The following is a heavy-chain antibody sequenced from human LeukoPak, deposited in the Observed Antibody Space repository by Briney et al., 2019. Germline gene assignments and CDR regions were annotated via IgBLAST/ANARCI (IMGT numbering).Heavy chain of an antibody. CDR2: IYYSGST. D-gene: IGHD3-10*01. Sequence: SQTLSLTCTVSGGSISSGGYYRSWIRQHPGKGLEWIGYIYYSGSTYYNPSLKSRVTISVDTSKNQFSLKLSSVTAADTAVYYCARLIWFGELSGFDPWGQGTLVTVSS. CDR1: GGSISSGGYY. J-gene: IGHJ5*02. V-gene: IGHV4-31*03. CDR3: ARLIWFGELSGFDP.